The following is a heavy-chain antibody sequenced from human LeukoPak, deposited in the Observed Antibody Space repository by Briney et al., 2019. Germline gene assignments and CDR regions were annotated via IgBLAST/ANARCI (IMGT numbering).Heavy chain of an antibody. V-gene: IGHV4-34*01. CDR1: GGSFSNYH. CDR3: ARRWNYGRNYYIDV. Sequence: PSETLSLTCAVYGGSFSNYHWSWIRQPPGKGLEWIGEINDSGRINYNPSLMSRATVSVDTSKNQFSLRLTSVTATDTAVYYCARRWNYGRNYYIDVWGNGATVSVSS. D-gene: IGHD1-7*01. CDR2: INDSGRI. J-gene: IGHJ6*03.